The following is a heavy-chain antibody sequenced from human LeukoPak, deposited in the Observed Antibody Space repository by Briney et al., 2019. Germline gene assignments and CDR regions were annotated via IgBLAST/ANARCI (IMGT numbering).Heavy chain of an antibody. J-gene: IGHJ4*02. CDR3: ASSVERTRSLYFDY. Sequence: NPSETLSLTCTVSGYSISSGYYWGWIRPPPGKGLEWIGSIYHSGSTYYNPSLKSRVTISVDTSKNQFSLKLSSVTAADTAVYYCASSVERTRSLYFDYWGQGTLVTVSS. V-gene: IGHV4-38-2*02. CDR2: IYHSGST. D-gene: IGHD1-1*01. CDR1: GYSISSGYY.